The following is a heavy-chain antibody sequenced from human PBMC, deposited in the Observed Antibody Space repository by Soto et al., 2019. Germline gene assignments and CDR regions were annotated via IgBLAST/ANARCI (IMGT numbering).Heavy chain of an antibody. V-gene: IGHV4-30-4*01. CDR3: ARIEYSSSSGHFDY. D-gene: IGHD6-6*01. CDR2: IYYSGST. CDR1: GGSISRDDYY. Sequence: PSETLSLTCTVSGGSISRDDYYWSWIRQPPGKGLEWIAYIYYSGSTYYNPSLKSRVTISVDTSKNQFSLKLTSVTAADTAVYYCARIEYSSSSGHFDYWGQGTLVTVS. J-gene: IGHJ4*02.